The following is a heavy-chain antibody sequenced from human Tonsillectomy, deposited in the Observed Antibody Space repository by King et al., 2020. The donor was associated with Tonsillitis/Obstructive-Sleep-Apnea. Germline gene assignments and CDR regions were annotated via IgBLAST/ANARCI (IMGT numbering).Heavy chain of an antibody. J-gene: IGHJ6*02. CDR3: ARLDSYGMDV. V-gene: IGHV5-10-1*03. CDR2: IYPGDSYT. Sequence: VQLVESGAEVKKPGESLRISCKGSGYSFTSYWIIWVRQMPGKGLEWMGRIYPGDSYTNYSQSFQGHVTISADKSISTAYLQWSSLKASDTAIYYCARLDSYGMDVWGQGTTVTVSS. CDR1: GYSFTSYW.